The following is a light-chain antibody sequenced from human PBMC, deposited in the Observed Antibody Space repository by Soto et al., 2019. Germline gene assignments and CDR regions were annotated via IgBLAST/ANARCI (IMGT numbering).Light chain of an antibody. CDR2: KAS. V-gene: IGKV1-5*03. CDR3: QQYNIYWT. CDR1: QTISTW. J-gene: IGKJ1*01. Sequence: DIQMTQSPSTLSASVGDRVTITCRASQTISTWLAWYQQKPGRAPKLLIYKASSLESGVPSRFSGSGYGTEFPLTISSRQPDDFATYYCQQYNIYWTFGQGTKV.